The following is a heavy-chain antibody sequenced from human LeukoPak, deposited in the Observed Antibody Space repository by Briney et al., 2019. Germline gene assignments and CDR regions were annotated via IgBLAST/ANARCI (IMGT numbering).Heavy chain of an antibody. Sequence: SETLSLTCTVSGGSISSYYWSWIRQPAGKGLEWIGRIYTSGGTNYNPSLKSRVTMSVDTSKNQFSLKLSSVTAADTAVYYCARDPLVVVAATPSWYFDLWGRGTLVTVSS. V-gene: IGHV4-4*07. CDR2: IYTSGGT. J-gene: IGHJ2*01. CDR3: ARDPLVVVAATPSWYFDL. CDR1: GGSISSYY. D-gene: IGHD2-15*01.